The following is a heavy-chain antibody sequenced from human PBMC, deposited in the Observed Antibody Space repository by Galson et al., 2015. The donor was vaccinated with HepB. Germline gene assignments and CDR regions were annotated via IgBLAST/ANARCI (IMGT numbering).Heavy chain of an antibody. CDR3: ARGAWKCSSTSCYQWLDY. J-gene: IGHJ4*02. CDR2: INSDGSST. D-gene: IGHD2-2*01. Sequence: SLRLSCAASGFTFSSYWMHWVRQAPGKGLVWVSRINSDGSSTSYADSVKGRFTISRDNAKNTLYLQMNSLGAEDTAVYYCARGAWKCSSTSCYQWLDYWGQGTLVTVSS. CDR1: GFTFSSYW. V-gene: IGHV3-74*01.